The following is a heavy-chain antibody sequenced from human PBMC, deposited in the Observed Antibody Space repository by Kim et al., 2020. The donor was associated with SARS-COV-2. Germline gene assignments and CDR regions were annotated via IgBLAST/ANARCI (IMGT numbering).Heavy chain of an antibody. Sequence: KYHGRVTITAEKSTGTAYMELSSLRSEDTAVYYCARASFFYDSSGYHFDYWGQGTLVTVSS. V-gene: IGHV1-69*04. D-gene: IGHD3-22*01. CDR3: ARASFFYDSSGYHFDY. J-gene: IGHJ4*02.